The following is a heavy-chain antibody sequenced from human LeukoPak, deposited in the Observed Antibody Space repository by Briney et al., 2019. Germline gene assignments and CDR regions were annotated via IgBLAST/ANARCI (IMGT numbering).Heavy chain of an antibody. CDR1: GYSISSGYY. CDR2: IFHSGST. J-gene: IGHJ6*03. D-gene: IGHD3-10*01. CDR3: ARRTVRGWNYYYYMDV. Sequence: SETLSLTCTVSGYSISSGYYWGWIRQPPGKGLEWIASIFHSGSTHYNPSLKSRVTISVDTSKNQFSLKLSSVSAADTAVYYCARRTVRGWNYYYYMDVWGKGTTVTVSS. V-gene: IGHV4-38-2*02.